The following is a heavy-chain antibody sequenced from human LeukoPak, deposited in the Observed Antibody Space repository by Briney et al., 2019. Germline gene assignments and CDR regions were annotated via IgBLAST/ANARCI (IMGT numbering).Heavy chain of an antibody. D-gene: IGHD1-26*01. Sequence: TLSLTCTVSVGSTSSGSSYWSWTRQPAGKGLEWIGRIYTSGSTNYNPSLKRRVTISVDTSKNQFSLKLRSVTAADTAVYYCARHAYSGSYYWDYWGQGTRVTVSS. CDR1: VGSTSSGSSY. J-gene: IGHJ4*02. CDR2: IYTSGST. V-gene: IGHV4-61*02. CDR3: ARHAYSGSYYWDY.